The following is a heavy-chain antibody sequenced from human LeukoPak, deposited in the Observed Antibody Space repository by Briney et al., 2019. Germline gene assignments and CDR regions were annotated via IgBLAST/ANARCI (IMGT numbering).Heavy chain of an antibody. V-gene: IGHV3-48*04. J-gene: IGHJ6*03. CDR2: ISSSGSTI. Sequence: PGGSLRLSCAASGSTFSSYSMNWVRQAPGKGLEWVSYISSSGSTIYYADSVKGRFTISRDNAKNSLYLQMNSLRAEDTAVYYCARDPTGGYYYYMDVWGKGTTVTVSS. CDR3: ARDPTGGYYYYMDV. CDR1: GSTFSSYS. D-gene: IGHD3-10*01.